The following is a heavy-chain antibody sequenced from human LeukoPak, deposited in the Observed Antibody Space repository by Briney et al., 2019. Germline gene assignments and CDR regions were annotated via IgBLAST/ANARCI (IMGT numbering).Heavy chain of an antibody. Sequence: ASVKVSCKASGYTFTTYGTSWVRQAPGQGLEWMGWISAHNGDTNYAQKLQGRVTMTTDTSTSTAYMELRSLRSDDTAVYYCARDKGQWTSFYYFDYWGQGTLVTASS. CDR2: ISAHNGDT. V-gene: IGHV1-18*01. D-gene: IGHD6-19*01. J-gene: IGHJ4*02. CDR1: GYTFTTYG. CDR3: ARDKGQWTSFYYFDY.